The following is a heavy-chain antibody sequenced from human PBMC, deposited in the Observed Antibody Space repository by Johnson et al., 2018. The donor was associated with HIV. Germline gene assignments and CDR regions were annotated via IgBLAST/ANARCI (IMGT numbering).Heavy chain of an antibody. CDR1: GFTFSSYG. D-gene: IGHD3-3*01. CDR2: VWYDGSNK. CDR3: AKDNGARGYDFWNGFLPSALDI. Sequence: QVHLVESGGGVVQPGGSLRLSCAASGFTFSSYGMHWVRQAPGKGLEWVAVVWYDGSNKYYADSVKGRFTISRDNSKNTLYMQMNSLRAEDTAVYYCAKDNGARGYDFWNGFLPSALDIWGQGTMVTVSS. J-gene: IGHJ3*02. V-gene: IGHV3-33*06.